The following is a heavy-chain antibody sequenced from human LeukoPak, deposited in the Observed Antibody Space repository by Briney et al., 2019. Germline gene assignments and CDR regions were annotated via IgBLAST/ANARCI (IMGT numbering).Heavy chain of an antibody. CDR1: GFTFSPYA. CDR3: TTDQVVRGVTNDY. V-gene: IGHV3-30*03. CDR2: ISNDGSKK. J-gene: IGHJ4*02. Sequence: GGSLRLSCAAPGFTFSPYAMHWVRQAPGKGLEWVALISNDGSKKYYADSVKGRFTISRDNSKNTLDLQMNSLRAEDTAVYYCTTDQVVRGVTNDYWGQGTLVTVSS. D-gene: IGHD3-10*01.